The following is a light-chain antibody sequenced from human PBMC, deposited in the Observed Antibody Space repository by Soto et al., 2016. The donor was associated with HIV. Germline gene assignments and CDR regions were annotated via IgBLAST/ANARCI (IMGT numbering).Light chain of an antibody. CDR1: QDISNY. CDR2: DAS. Sequence: DIQMTQSPSSLSASVGDRVTITCQASQDISNYLNWYQQKPGKAPKVLIYDASYLETGVPSRFSGSGSGTDFTLTISSLQPEDFATYYCQQADSFPLTFGGGTKVYIK. CDR3: QQADSFPLT. V-gene: IGKV1-33*01. J-gene: IGKJ4*01.